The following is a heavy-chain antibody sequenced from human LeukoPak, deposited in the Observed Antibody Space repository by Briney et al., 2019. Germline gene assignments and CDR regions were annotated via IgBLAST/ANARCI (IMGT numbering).Heavy chain of an antibody. CDR3: ARDSSSWAIDY. CDR1: GYTFTGYY. CDR2: INPNSGGT. V-gene: IGHV1-2*06. D-gene: IGHD6-13*01. J-gene: IGHJ4*02. Sequence: GAPVKVSCKASGYTFTGYYMHWVRQAPGQGLEWMGRINPNSGGTNYAQKFQGRVTMTRDTSTSTVYMELSSLRSEDTAVYYCARDSSSWAIDYWGQGTLVTVSS.